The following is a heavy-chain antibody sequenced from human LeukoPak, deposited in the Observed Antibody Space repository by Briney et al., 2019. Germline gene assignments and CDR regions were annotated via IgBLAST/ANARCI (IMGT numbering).Heavy chain of an antibody. Sequence: QTGGSLRLSCAASGFTFSSYSMTWVRQAPGKGLEWVSYISSSSSTIYYADSVKGRFTISRDNAKNSLYLQMNSLRADDTAVYYCARRRGGGSSDYWGQGTLVTVSS. CDR2: ISSSSSTI. CDR3: ARRRGGGSSDY. V-gene: IGHV3-48*04. CDR1: GFTFSSYS. J-gene: IGHJ4*02. D-gene: IGHD2-15*01.